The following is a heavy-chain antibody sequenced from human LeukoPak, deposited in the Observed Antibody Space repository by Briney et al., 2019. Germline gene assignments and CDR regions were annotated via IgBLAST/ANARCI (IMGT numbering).Heavy chain of an antibody. Sequence: GGSLRLSCAASGFTFSSYWMHWVRQAPGKGLVWVSRINSDGSSTSYADSVKGRFTISRDNSKNTLYLQMNSLRAEDTAVYYCAREVAVAGLMDVWGQGTTVTVSS. V-gene: IGHV3-74*01. CDR3: AREVAVAGLMDV. CDR1: GFTFSSYW. D-gene: IGHD6-19*01. CDR2: INSDGSST. J-gene: IGHJ6*02.